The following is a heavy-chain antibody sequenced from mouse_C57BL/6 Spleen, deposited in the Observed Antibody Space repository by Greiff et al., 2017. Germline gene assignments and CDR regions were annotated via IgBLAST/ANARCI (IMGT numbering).Heavy chain of an antibody. CDR2: LDPSDSYT. J-gene: IGHJ1*03. V-gene: IGHV1-69*01. Sequence: QVLLQQPGAELVMPGASVKLFCKASGYTFTSYWVHWVKPRPGRGHEWIGELDPSDSYTNYNQQFKGKSTLTVDKSSSTAYMQLSSLTSEDSAVYYCAKGTGDESYWYFGVWGTGTTVTVAS. CDR1: GYTFTSYW. D-gene: IGHD4-1*01. CDR3: AKGTGDESYWYFGV.